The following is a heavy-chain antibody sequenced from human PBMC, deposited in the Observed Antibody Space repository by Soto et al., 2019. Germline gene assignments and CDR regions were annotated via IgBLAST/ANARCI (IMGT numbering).Heavy chain of an antibody. CDR1: GGPFSGYY. D-gene: IGHD3-22*01. Sequence: SETLSLTCEVSGGPFSGYYWNWIRQSPGKGLEWIGQVNAGGGTNYNPSLKSRVTISEDASKNQSFLKLRSVTAADTAVYYCAREEVPQWFTKGYNGMDVWGQGTTVTVSS. J-gene: IGHJ6*02. CDR3: AREEVPQWFTKGYNGMDV. V-gene: IGHV4-34*01. CDR2: VNAGGGT.